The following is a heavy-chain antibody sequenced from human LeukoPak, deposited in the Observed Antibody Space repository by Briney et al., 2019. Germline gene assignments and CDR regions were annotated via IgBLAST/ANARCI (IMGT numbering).Heavy chain of an antibody. V-gene: IGHV3-7*01. CDR1: GFTFSSYW. J-gene: IGHJ6*03. CDR3: ARERYSSSPRDYYMDV. CDR2: IKQDESEE. D-gene: IGHD6-6*01. Sequence: PGGSLRLSCAASGFTFSSYWMSWVRQAPGKGLEWVANIKQDESEEYYVDSVKGRFTISRDNAKDSLCLQMNSLRAEDTAVYYCARERYSSSPRDYYMDVWGKGTTVTVSS.